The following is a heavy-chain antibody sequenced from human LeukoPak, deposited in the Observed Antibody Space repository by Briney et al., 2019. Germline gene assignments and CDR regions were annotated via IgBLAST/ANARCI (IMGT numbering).Heavy chain of an antibody. CDR1: GGTFSSYA. V-gene: IGHV1-69*04. CDR2: IIPIFGIA. J-gene: IGHJ4*02. CDR3: AREGPIMAPSPMDY. D-gene: IGHD5-12*01. Sequence: SVKVSCKASGGTFSSYAISWVRQAPGQGLAWMGRIIPIFGIANYAQKFQGRVTITADKSTSTAYMELSSLRSEDTAVYYCAREGPIMAPSPMDYWGQGTLVTVSS.